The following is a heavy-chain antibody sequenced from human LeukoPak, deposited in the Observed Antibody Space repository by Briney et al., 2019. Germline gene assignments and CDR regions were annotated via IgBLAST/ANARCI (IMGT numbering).Heavy chain of an antibody. CDR3: AKDYNTYSYYNGMDV. CDR2: ISGSGDP. J-gene: IGHJ6*02. V-gene: IGHV3-23*01. D-gene: IGHD1-1*01. Sequence: QPGGSLRLSCAASGFTFSSYAMTWVRQAPGKGLEWVSTISGSGDPCYADSVKGRFTVSRDNSKNTLYLQVNSLRAEDTAVYYCAKDYNTYSYYNGMDVWGQGTTVTVSS. CDR1: GFTFSSYA.